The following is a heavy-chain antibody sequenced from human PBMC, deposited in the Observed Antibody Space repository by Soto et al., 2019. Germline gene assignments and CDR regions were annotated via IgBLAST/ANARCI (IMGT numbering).Heavy chain of an antibody. Sequence: EVQLLETGGGTVQPGGSLRLSCAASGFTFSSYAMSWVRQAPGKGLEWVSSISGSGGSIYYADSVKGRFTISRDNSKKTLYLQMNSLRAEDTAVYYCAFPTISSTGQRGFDYWGQGTLVTVSS. CDR3: AFPTISSTGQRGFDY. D-gene: IGHD1-1*01. CDR1: GFTFSSYA. CDR2: ISGSGGSI. J-gene: IGHJ4*02. V-gene: IGHV3-23*01.